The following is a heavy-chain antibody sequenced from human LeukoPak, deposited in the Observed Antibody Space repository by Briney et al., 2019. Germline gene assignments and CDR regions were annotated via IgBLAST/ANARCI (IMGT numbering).Heavy chain of an antibody. CDR1: GGSISSHY. CDR3: ARAVSLYDWFDP. Sequence: SETLSLTCTVSGGSISSHYWSWIRQPPGIRQPPGKGLEWIGYIYYSGSTNYNPSLKSRVTISVDPSKNQFSLKLSSVTAADTAVYYCARAVSLYDWFDPWGQGTLVTVSS. V-gene: IGHV4-59*11. D-gene: IGHD2-8*01. CDR2: IYYSGST. J-gene: IGHJ5*02.